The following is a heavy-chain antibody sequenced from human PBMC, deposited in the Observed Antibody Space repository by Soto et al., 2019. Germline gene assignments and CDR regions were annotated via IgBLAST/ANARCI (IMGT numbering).Heavy chain of an antibody. CDR2: IIPILGIA. J-gene: IGHJ4*02. D-gene: IGHD3-10*01. CDR3: ASGGSGSRGWFDY. CDR1: GGTFSSYT. V-gene: IGHV1-69*02. Sequence: QVQLVQSGAEVKKPGSSVKVSCKASGGTFSSYTISWVRQAPGQGLEWMGRIIPILGIAHYARKFQGRVTITADKSTSTAYMELSSMSTEDTAVYYGASGGSGSRGWFDYWGQGTLVTVSS.